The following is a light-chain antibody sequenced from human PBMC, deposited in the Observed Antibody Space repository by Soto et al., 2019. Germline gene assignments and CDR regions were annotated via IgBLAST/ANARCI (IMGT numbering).Light chain of an antibody. CDR2: VEGGGGY. V-gene: IGLV4-60*03. CDR3: ETWNSYTRV. CDR1: SGLSNYI. J-gene: IGLJ3*02. Sequence: QPVLTQSSSASACLGSSVVLSCALGSGLSNYIIAWHQQQPGKAPRYLMKVEGGGGYNKGSGVPDRFSGSSSGPDRYLTISNLQSEDEADYYCETWNSYTRVFGGGTQLTVL.